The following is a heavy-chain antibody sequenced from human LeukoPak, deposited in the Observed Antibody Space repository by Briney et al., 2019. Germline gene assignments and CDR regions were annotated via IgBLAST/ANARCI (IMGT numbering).Heavy chain of an antibody. CDR1: GYTFTSYD. J-gene: IGHJ6*03. D-gene: IGHD6-13*01. V-gene: IGHV1-8*01. CDR3: ARVGYSSSWYYEYYYYMDV. Sequence: ASVKVSCKASGYTFTSYDINWVRQATGQGLEWMGWMNPNSGNTGYAQKFQGRVTMTRNTSISTAYMELSSLRSEDTAVYYCARVGYSSSWYYEYYYYMDVWGKGTTVTVSS. CDR2: MNPNSGNT.